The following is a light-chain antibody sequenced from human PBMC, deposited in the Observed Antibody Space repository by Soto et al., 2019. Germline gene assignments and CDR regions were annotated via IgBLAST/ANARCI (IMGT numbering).Light chain of an antibody. CDR2: LNSDGSH. CDR3: QTWGTGIQV. V-gene: IGLV4-69*01. CDR1: SGHSSYA. J-gene: IGLJ2*01. Sequence: QPVLTQSPSASASLGASVKLTCTLSSGHSSYAIAWHQQQPEKGPRYLMKLNSDGSHSKGDGIPDRFSGSSSGAERYLTISSPQYEDEADYYCQTWGTGIQVFGGGTKVTVL.